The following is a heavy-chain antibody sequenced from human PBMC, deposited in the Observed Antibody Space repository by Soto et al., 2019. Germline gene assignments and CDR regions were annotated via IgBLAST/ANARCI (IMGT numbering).Heavy chain of an antibody. V-gene: IGHV3-21*04. CDR2: ISSRSTNT. D-gene: IGHD3-3*01. Sequence: PGGSLRLSCEDSGFTFSSYTMNWVRRAPGKGLEWVSSISSRSTNTHYADSVRGRFTISRDSSRKTLFLQMNTLRAEDTAVYFCAIRIFGVEYWGQGTQVTVSS. CDR1: GFTFSSYT. J-gene: IGHJ4*02. CDR3: AIRIFGVEY.